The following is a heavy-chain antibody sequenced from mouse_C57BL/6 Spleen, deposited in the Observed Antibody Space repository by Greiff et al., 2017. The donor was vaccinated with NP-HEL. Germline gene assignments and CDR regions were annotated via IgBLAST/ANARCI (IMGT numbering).Heavy chain of an antibody. J-gene: IGHJ2*01. CDR2: INYDGSST. D-gene: IGHD2-1*01. CDR1: GFTFSDYY. CDR3: ARGERNGNFLFDY. Sequence: EVQRVESEGGLVQPGSSMKLSCTASGFTFSDYYMAWVRQVPEKGLEWVANINYDGSSTYYLDSLKSRFIISRDNAKNILYLQMSSLKSEDTATYYCARGERNGNFLFDYWGQGTTLTVSS. V-gene: IGHV5-16*01.